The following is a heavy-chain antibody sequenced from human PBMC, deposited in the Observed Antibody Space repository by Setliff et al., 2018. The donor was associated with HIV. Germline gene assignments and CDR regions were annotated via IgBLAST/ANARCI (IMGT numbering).Heavy chain of an antibody. CDR1: GGSIRSGPYY. Sequence: SETLSLTCTVSGGSIRSGPYYWSWIRQPAGKVLEWIGQIYTSGSTNYNPSLKSRVTISVDTSKNQFSLKVSSVNAADTAVYSCARRQSYYDILNGRAFDALDIWGQGTKVTVSS. CDR2: IYTSGST. J-gene: IGHJ3*02. V-gene: IGHV4-61*09. D-gene: IGHD3-9*01. CDR3: ARRQSYYDILNGRAFDALDI.